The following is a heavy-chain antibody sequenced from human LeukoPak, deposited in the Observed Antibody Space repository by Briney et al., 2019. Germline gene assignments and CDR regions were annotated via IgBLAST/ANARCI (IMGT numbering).Heavy chain of an antibody. CDR2: IYPGDSDS. D-gene: IGHD3-9*01. J-gene: IGHJ4*02. Sequence: GASLQISCKGSGYSFTNYWIGWVRQLPGKGLEWMGIIYPGDSDSRYSPSFQGQVTISADRSISTAYLQWSSLKASDTTMYYCARSLTGTPPFAYWGQGTLVTVSS. CDR1: GYSFTNYW. V-gene: IGHV5-51*01. CDR3: ARSLTGTPPFAY.